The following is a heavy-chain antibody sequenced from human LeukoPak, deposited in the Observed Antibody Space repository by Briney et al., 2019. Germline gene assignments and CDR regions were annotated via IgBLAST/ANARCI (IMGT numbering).Heavy chain of an antibody. D-gene: IGHD6-13*01. CDR1: GFTSSSYW. Sequence: PGGSLRLSCAASGFTSSSYWMSWVRQAPGKGLEWVANIKPDGSEKYYVDSVKGRFTISRDNAKSSMYLQMNSLRGEDTAVYYCARDGGYTADYWGQGTLVTVSS. J-gene: IGHJ4*02. CDR2: IKPDGSEK. V-gene: IGHV3-7*01. CDR3: ARDGGYTADY.